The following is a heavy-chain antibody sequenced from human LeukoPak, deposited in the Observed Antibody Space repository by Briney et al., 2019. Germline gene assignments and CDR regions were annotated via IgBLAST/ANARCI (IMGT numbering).Heavy chain of an antibody. D-gene: IGHD6-6*01. V-gene: IGHV4-59*05. CDR3: ARRYDSSSGRDYFDY. CDR1: GGSISSYY. Sequence: SETLSLTCTVSGGSISSYYWSWIRQPPGKGLEWIGSIYYSGTTYYNPSLKSRVTISVDTSANQFSLRLSSVTAADTAVYYCARRYDSSSGRDYFDYWGQGTLVTVSS. CDR2: IYYSGTT. J-gene: IGHJ4*02.